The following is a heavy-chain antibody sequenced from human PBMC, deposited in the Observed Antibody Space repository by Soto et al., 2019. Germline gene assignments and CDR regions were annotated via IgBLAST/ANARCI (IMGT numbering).Heavy chain of an antibody. D-gene: IGHD3-22*01. Sequence: GGSLRLSCAASGFTVSSNYMSWVRQAPGKGLEWVSVIYSGGSTYYADSVKGRFTISRDNSKNTLYLQMNSLRAEDTAVYYCARGADCDSCIIRLNWFDPWGQGTLVTVSS. CDR2: IYSGGST. CDR3: ARGADCDSCIIRLNWFDP. V-gene: IGHV3-66*01. CDR1: GFTVSSNY. J-gene: IGHJ5*02.